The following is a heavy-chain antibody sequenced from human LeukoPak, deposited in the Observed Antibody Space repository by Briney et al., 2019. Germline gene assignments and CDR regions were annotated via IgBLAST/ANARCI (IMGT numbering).Heavy chain of an antibody. CDR2: IGRSGTTI. J-gene: IGHJ4*02. CDR1: GFTFSDYY. D-gene: IGHD3-9*01. CDR3: ARSGKIYFDWLLDY. Sequence: GGSLRLSCAASGFTFSDYYMSWIRQVPGKGLEWVSYIGRSGTTIHYADSVKGRFTISWDNAKKSLYLQMNSLRAEDTAVYYCARSGKIYFDWLLDYWGQGTLVTVSS. V-gene: IGHV3-11*04.